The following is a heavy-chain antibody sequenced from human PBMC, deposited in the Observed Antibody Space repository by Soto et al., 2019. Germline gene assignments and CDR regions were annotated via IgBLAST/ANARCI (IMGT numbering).Heavy chain of an antibody. Sequence: QVQLVQSGAEVEKPGASVKVSCKTSGYALNSYDITWVRQAPGQGLEWMGWISGHNGDTNYEQKFQGRVTMTTDTSTSTAYMELSSLTSDDTAVYYCARAGADTFSGPFDFWGQGTLVTVSS. CDR1: GYALNSYD. CDR2: ISGHNGDT. D-gene: IGHD5-18*01. CDR3: ARAGADTFSGPFDF. J-gene: IGHJ4*02. V-gene: IGHV1-18*04.